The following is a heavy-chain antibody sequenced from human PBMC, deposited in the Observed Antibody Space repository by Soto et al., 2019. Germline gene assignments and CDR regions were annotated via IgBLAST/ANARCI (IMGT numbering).Heavy chain of an antibody. J-gene: IGHJ6*02. V-gene: IGHV3-30-3*01. Sequence: QVQLVESGGGVVQPGRSLRLSCVASEFSFRTYALHWVRQAPGKGLQWVAVISYDGSHKYYADSVKGRFTISRDNSRNNLYLQMNSLRTEDTAVYYCARDWATTVRGAMLATDYFGMDVWGQGTTVTVSS. CDR2: ISYDGSHK. CDR3: ARDWATTVRGAMLATDYFGMDV. CDR1: EFSFRTYA. D-gene: IGHD3-10*01.